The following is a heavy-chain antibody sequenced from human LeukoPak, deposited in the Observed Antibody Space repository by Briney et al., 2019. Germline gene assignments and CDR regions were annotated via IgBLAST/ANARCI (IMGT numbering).Heavy chain of an antibody. CDR2: IYYSGST. J-gene: IGHJ5*02. V-gene: IGHV4-31*03. CDR3: ARVSQWLVNWFDP. Sequence: PSETLSLTCTVSGGSISSGGYYWSWIRQHPGKGLEWIGYIYYSGSTYYNPSLKSRVTISVDTSKNQFSLKLSSVTAADTAVYYCARVSQWLVNWFDPWGQGTLVTVSS. CDR1: GGSISSGGYY. D-gene: IGHD6-19*01.